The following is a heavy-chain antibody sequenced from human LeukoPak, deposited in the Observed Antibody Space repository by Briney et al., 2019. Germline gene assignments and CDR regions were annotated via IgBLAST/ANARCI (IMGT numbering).Heavy chain of an antibody. J-gene: IGHJ4*01. Sequence: QSGGCLRLSCAASGVTLSSYEMSWGREAPGEGGGWGSYISGSGRVIYYADSVKGGFTIYRDNSKNSLYLQMNSLRAEDTAMYYCARLSAMLRGPEPIYYFDYWGQGTLVTVSS. V-gene: IGHV3-48*03. D-gene: IGHD3-10*01. CDR1: GVTLSSYE. CDR3: ARLSAMLRGPEPIYYFDY. CDR2: ISGSGRVI.